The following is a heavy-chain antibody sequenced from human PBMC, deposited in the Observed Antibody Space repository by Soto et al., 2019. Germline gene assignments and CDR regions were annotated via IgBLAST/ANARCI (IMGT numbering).Heavy chain of an antibody. V-gene: IGHV4-4*07. CDR3: ARVRDYGLGTNRHYYGMDV. CDR2: LYTMGST. CDR1: GGSISGYY. Sequence: ASETLSLTCTVSGGSISGYYWGWIRQPAGKGLEWIGRLYTMGSTNYNPSLQSRVTMSVDTSKNEFSLKVSSVTAADTAVYFCARVRDYGLGTNRHYYGMDVWGQGTTVTVSS. J-gene: IGHJ6*02. D-gene: IGHD3-10*01.